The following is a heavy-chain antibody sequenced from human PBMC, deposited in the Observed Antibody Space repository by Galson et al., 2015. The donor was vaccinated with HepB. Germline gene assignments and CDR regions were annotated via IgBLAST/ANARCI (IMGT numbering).Heavy chain of an antibody. CDR1: GYTIPNYW. V-gene: IGHV5-51*01. CDR3: AKRPRKDAFDI. CDR2: IFPSDSDT. Sequence: QSGAEVKKPGESLKISCQVSGYTIPNYWIGWGRQMPGKGLEWMGIIFPSDSDTRYSPSFQGQVTISADNSINTAYLQWTRLKASDTAIYYCAKRPRKDAFDIWGQGTMVTVSS. J-gene: IGHJ3*02.